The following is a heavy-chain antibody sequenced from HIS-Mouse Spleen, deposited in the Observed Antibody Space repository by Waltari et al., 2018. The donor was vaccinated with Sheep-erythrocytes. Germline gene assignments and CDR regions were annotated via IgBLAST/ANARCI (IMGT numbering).Heavy chain of an antibody. J-gene: IGHJ4*02. V-gene: IGHV1-69*04. CDR2: IIPILGIA. CDR1: GGTFSSYA. Sequence: VQLVQSGAEVKKPGSSVKVSCKASGGTFSSYANSWVGQAPGQGLEWMGRIIPILGIANYAQKFQGRVTITADKSTSTAYMELSSLRSEDTAVYYCAQTGATTPHFDYWGQGTLVTVSS. D-gene: IGHD1-26*01. CDR3: AQTGATTPHFDY.